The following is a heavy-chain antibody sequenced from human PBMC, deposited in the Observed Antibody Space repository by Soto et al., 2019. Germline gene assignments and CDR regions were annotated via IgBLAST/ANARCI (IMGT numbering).Heavy chain of an antibody. Sequence: SETLSLSCTVPSGSTNYYYWAWIRQPPGKGLEWIGYIYYSGSTNYNPSLKSRVTISVDTSKNQFSLKLSSVTAADTAVYYCARCASSSGYSNWSDPWGQGTLVTVSS. J-gene: IGHJ5*02. CDR1: SGSTNYYY. CDR3: ARCASSSGYSNWSDP. V-gene: IGHV4-59*01. CDR2: IYYSGST. D-gene: IGHD3-22*01.